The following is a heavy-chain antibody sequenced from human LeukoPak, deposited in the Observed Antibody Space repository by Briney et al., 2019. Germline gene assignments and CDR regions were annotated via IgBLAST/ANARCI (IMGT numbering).Heavy chain of an antibody. J-gene: IGHJ2*01. Sequence: PSETLSLTCNVSGASISDYYWSWVRQSPEKGLEWIASLLYSGSTHYNPSLRSRVAISGDTSNNKFSLILTSVNTTDTAVYYCARTGIRGYFDFWGRGTLVTVSS. CDR1: GASISDYY. V-gene: IGHV4-59*01. CDR2: LLYSGST. D-gene: IGHD1-14*01. CDR3: ARTGIRGYFDF.